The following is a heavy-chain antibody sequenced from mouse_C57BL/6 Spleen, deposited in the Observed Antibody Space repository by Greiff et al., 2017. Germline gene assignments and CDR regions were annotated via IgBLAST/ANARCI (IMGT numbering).Heavy chain of an antibody. CDR1: GYSITSGYY. V-gene: IGHV3-6*01. CDR2: ISYDGSN. D-gene: IGHD1-1*01. J-gene: IGHJ4*01. Sequence: DVKLQESGPGLVKPSQSLSFSCSVTGYSITSGYYWNWIRQFPGNKLEWLGYISYDGSNNYNPSLKNRISITRDTSKNQFFLQLNSVTTEDTATYYGAKDRITTAHAMDYWGQGTSVTVSS. CDR3: AKDRITTAHAMDY.